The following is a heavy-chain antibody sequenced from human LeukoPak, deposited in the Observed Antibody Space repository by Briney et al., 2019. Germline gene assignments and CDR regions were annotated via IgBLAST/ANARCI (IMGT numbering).Heavy chain of an antibody. CDR2: VNYSGST. CDR3: AREGDCRDRTCYSSPLDT. J-gene: IGHJ5*02. D-gene: IGHD2-15*01. V-gene: IGHV4-34*01. CDR1: GGSLSEFY. Sequence: SETLSLTCAVSGGSLSEFYWNWIRQSPVKGLEWIGEVNYSGSTAYNPSLKSRVTISVDASKNQFSLKLSSVAAADTAVYYCAREGDCRDRTCYSSPLDTWGQGTLVTVSS.